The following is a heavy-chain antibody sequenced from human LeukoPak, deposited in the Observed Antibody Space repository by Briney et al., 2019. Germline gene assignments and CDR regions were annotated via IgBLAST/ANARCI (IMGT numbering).Heavy chain of an antibody. Sequence: SETLSLTCTVSGGSISSYFWSWIRQPPGKGLEWIAYIHYSEKTNYNPSLKSRVTISLDTSKNQFSLMLSSVTAADTAVYYCARRNYDILTGALFYFDSWGRGILVTVSS. CDR2: IHYSEKT. CDR1: GGSISSYF. CDR3: ARRNYDILTGALFYFDS. D-gene: IGHD3-9*01. V-gene: IGHV4-59*12. J-gene: IGHJ4*01.